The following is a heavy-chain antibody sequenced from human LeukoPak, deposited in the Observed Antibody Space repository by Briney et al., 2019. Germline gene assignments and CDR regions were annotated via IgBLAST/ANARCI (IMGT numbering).Heavy chain of an antibody. CDR2: IKKDGSEK. D-gene: IGHD4-17*01. V-gene: IGHV3-7*01. CDR3: ARVSGGTTVTISLIAYYYMDG. Sequence: GGSLSLSCAASGFTFSSYWMSWVRQAPGPGLEWVANIKKDGSEKYYVDSVKGRFTISRANAKNSLYLPLNSLRAEDTAVYYSARVSGGTTVTISLIAYYYMDGWGKGTTVTVSS. J-gene: IGHJ6*03. CDR1: GFTFSSYW.